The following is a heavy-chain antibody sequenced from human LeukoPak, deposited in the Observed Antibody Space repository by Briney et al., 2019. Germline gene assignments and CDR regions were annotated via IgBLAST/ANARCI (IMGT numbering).Heavy chain of an antibody. CDR1: GFTVSSNY. J-gene: IGHJ6*02. CDR3: ARMDTMVRGNYGMDV. CDR2: IYSGGST. D-gene: IGHD3-10*01. Sequence: PGGSLRLSCAASGFTVSSNYMSWVRQAPGKGLEWVSVIYSGGSTYYADSVKGRFTISRDNSKNTLYLQMNSLRAEDTAVYYCARMDTMVRGNYGMDVWGQGTTVTVSS. V-gene: IGHV3-66*01.